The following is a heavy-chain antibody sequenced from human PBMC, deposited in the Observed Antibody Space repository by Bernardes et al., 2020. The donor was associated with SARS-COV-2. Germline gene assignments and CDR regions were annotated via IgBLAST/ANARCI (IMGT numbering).Heavy chain of an antibody. CDR3: ARDFQGSGSYYISWFDP. J-gene: IGHJ5*02. CDR1: GYTFTSYG. V-gene: IGHV1-18*01. D-gene: IGHD3-10*01. CDR2: ISAYNGNT. Sequence: ASVKVSCKASGYTFTSYGISWVRQAPGQGLEWMGWISAYNGNTNYAQKLQGRVTMTTDTSTSTAYMELRSLRSDDTAVYYCARDFQGSGSYYISWFDPWGQGTLVTVSS.